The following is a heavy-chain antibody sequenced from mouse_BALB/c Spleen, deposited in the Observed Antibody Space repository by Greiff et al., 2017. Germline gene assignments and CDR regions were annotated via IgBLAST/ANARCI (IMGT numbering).Heavy chain of an antibody. CDR2: ISYSGST. J-gene: IGHJ2*01. V-gene: IGHV3-2*02. CDR3: ARGDYGNYLYYFDY. Sequence: VQLQQSGPGLVKPSQSLSLTCTVTGYSITSDYAWNWIRQFPGNKLEWMGYISYSGSTSYNPSLKSRISITRDTSKNQFFLQLNSVTTEDTATYYCARGDYGNYLYYFDYWGQGTTLTVSS. CDR1: GYSITSDYA. D-gene: IGHD2-1*01.